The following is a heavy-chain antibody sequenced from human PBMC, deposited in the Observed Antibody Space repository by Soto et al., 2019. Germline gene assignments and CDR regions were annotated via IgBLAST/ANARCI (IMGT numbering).Heavy chain of an antibody. D-gene: IGHD4-4*01. CDR2: ISYDGSNK. Sequence: GGSLRLSCAASGFTFSSYGMHWVRQAPGKGLEWVAVISYDGSNKYYADSVKGRFTISRDNSKNTLYLQMNSLRAEDTAVYYCAKAHEYSNYAGYFQNWGQGTLVTVSS. CDR1: GFTFSSYG. J-gene: IGHJ1*01. CDR3: AKAHEYSNYAGYFQN. V-gene: IGHV3-30*18.